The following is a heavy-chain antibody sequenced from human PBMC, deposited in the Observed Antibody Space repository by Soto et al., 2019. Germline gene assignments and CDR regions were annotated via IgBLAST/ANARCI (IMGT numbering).Heavy chain of an antibody. J-gene: IGHJ3*02. V-gene: IGHV4-59*01. Sequence: SETLSLTCTVSCGSISSYYWSWIRQPPGKGLEWIGYIYYSGSTNYNPSLKSRVTISVDTSKNQFSLKLSSVTAADTAVYYCARIATSSSWYGGRAFDIWGQGTMVTVSS. CDR3: ARIATSSSWYGGRAFDI. D-gene: IGHD6-13*01. CDR2: IYYSGST. CDR1: CGSISSYY.